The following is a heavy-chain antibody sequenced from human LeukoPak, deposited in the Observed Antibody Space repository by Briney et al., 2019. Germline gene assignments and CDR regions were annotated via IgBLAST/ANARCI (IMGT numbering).Heavy chain of an antibody. J-gene: IGHJ5*02. V-gene: IGHV3-7*01. CDR2: IKQDGSEK. D-gene: IGHD3-16*01. CDR1: GFTLSSHW. CDR3: ARDGGRTRGAENWFAP. Sequence: RSGGSLRLSCGAAGFTLSSHWMSWVRQAPGKGRGWVAKIKQDGSEKYYVDSVRGRFTISRDNSENSLYLQMNSLRAEDTAVYYCARDGGRTRGAENWFAPWGQRTLVTVSS.